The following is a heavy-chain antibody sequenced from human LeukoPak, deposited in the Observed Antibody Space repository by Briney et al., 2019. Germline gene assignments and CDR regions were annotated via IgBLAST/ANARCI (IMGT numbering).Heavy chain of an antibody. D-gene: IGHD1-26*01. V-gene: IGHV3-7*03. Sequence: GGSLRLSCAASGFTFRSYWMSWVRQAPGKGLEWVANIKQDGSEKYYVDSVKGRFTISRDNAKNSLYLQMNSLRAEDTAVYYCARIMLSWREFDCWGQGTLVTVSS. CDR3: ARIMLSWREFDC. J-gene: IGHJ4*02. CDR1: GFTFRSYW. CDR2: IKQDGSEK.